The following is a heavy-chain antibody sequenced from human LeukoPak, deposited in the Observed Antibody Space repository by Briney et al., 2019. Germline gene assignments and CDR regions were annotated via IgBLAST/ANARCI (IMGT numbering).Heavy chain of an antibody. CDR2: ISYDGSNK. V-gene: IGHV3-30*18. Sequence: GGSLRLSCAGSGFTFSSYGMHWVRQAPGKGLEWVAVISYDGSNKYYADSVKGRFTISRDNSKNTLYLQMNSLRAEDTAVYYCAKDDDGSGSYYVDYWGQGTLVTVSS. J-gene: IGHJ4*02. CDR3: AKDDDGSGSYYVDY. D-gene: IGHD3-10*01. CDR1: GFTFSSYG.